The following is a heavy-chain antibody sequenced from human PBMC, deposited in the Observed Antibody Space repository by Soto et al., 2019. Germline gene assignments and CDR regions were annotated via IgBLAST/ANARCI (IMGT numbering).Heavy chain of an antibody. CDR1: GFTFSSFA. Sequence: GXSLRLSCAASGFTFSSFAMSRVRQAPGKGLEWVSVISESGGSTYYADSVKGRFTISRDNSKSMLYLQMNSLRGDDTAIYYCEKAISGYYAPSDHWGQGTQVTXSS. CDR3: EKAISGYYAPSDH. D-gene: IGHD3-22*01. V-gene: IGHV3-23*01. J-gene: IGHJ4*02. CDR2: ISESGGST.